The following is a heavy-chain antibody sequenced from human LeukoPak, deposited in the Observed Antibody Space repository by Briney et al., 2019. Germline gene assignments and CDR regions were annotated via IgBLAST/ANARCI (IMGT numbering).Heavy chain of an antibody. V-gene: IGHV4-34*01. J-gene: IGHJ6*03. CDR2: INHSGST. CDR3: ARGRYGDYPDYYYYYMDV. Sequence: SETLSLTCAVYGGSFSGYYWSWIRQPPGKGLEWIGEINHSGSTNYNPSLKSRVTISVDTSKNQFSLKLSSVTAADTAVYYCARGRYGDYPDYYYYYMDVWGKGTTVTVSS. CDR1: GGSFSGYY. D-gene: IGHD4-17*01.